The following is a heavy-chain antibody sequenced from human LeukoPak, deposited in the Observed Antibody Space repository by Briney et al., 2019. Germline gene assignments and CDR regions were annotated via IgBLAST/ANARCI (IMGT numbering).Heavy chain of an antibody. CDR2: IKQDGSEK. Sequence: GGSLRLSCAASGFTFSSYWMSWVRQAPGKGLEWVANIKQDGSEKYYVDSVKGLFTISRDHAKHSLYLQMNSLRAEDTSVYYCARDFALLTGYYPFDYWGQGTLVTVSS. CDR3: ARDFALLTGYYPFDY. CDR1: GFTFSSYW. D-gene: IGHD3-9*01. J-gene: IGHJ4*02. V-gene: IGHV3-7*01.